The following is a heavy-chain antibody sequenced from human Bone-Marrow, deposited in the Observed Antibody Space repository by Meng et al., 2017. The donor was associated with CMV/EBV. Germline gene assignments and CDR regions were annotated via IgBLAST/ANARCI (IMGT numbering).Heavy chain of an antibody. V-gene: IGHV3-48*03. CDR2: ISSSGSTI. J-gene: IGHJ4*02. CDR3: AKDKALGIVVVPAAPDY. D-gene: IGHD2-2*01. CDR1: GFTFSSYE. Sequence: LSLTCAASGFTFSSYEMNWVRQAPGKGLEWVSYISSSGSTIYYADSVKGRFTISRDNAKNTLYLQMNSLRAEDTAVYYCAKDKALGIVVVPAAPDYWGQGTLVTVSS.